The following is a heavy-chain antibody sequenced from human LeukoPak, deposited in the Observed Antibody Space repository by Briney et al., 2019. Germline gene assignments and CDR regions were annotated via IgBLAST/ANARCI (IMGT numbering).Heavy chain of an antibody. CDR1: GVSISSGGYS. CDR3: ARGGTTEYDY. D-gene: IGHD1-26*01. V-gene: IGHV4-30-2*01. Sequence: PSETLSLTCAVSGVSISSGGYSWSWIRQPPGKGLEWIGYIYHSGSTYYNPSLKSRVTISVDRSKNQFSLKLSSVTAADTAVYYCARGGTTEYDYWGQGTLVTVSS. CDR2: IYHSGST. J-gene: IGHJ4*02.